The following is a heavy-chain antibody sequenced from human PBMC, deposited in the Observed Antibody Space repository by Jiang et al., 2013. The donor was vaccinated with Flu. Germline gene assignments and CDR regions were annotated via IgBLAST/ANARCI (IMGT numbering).Heavy chain of an antibody. CDR3: ARQYSSSSEYFDY. D-gene: IGHD6-6*01. V-gene: IGHV5-51*01. J-gene: IGHJ4*02. Sequence: FTSYWIGWVRQMPGKGLEWMGIIYPGDSDTRYSPSFQGQVTISADKSISTAYLQWSSLKASDTAMYYCARQYSSSSEYFDYWGQGTLVTVSS. CDR1: FTSYW. CDR2: IYPGDSDT.